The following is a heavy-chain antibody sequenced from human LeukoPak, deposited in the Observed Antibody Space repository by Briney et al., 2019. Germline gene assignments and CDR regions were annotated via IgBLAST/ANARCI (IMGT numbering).Heavy chain of an antibody. Sequence: GRSLRLSCAASGFTFSSYAMHWVRQAPGKGLEWVAVISYDGSNKYYADSVKGRFTISRDNSKNTLYLQMNSLRAEDTALYYCAKDTTLFRELTRGGAFDFWGQGTMVAVSS. D-gene: IGHD3-10*01. CDR3: AKDTTLFRELTRGGAFDF. CDR1: GFTFSSYA. J-gene: IGHJ3*01. V-gene: IGHV3-30-3*01. CDR2: ISYDGSNK.